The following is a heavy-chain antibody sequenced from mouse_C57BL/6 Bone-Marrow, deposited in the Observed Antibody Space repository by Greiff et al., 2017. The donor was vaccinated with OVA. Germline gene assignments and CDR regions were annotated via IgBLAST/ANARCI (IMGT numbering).Heavy chain of an antibody. CDR1: GYAFSSSW. D-gene: IGHD1-1*01. CDR3: ARWGHYYGSRRAY. Sequence: QVQLKQSGPELVKPGASVKISCKASGYAFSSSWMNWVKQRPGTGLEWIGRIYPGDGDTNYNGKFKGKATLTADKSSSTAYMQLSSLTSEDSAVYFCARWGHYYGSRRAYWGQGTLVTVSA. CDR2: IYPGDGDT. J-gene: IGHJ3*01. V-gene: IGHV1-82*01.